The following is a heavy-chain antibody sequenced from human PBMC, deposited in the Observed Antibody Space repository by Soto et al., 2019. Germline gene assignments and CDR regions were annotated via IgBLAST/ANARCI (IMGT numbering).Heavy chain of an antibody. CDR2: IIPIFGTA. D-gene: IGHD6-13*01. Sequence: QVQLVQSGAEVKKPGSSVKVSCKASGGTFSSYAISWVRQAPGLGLEWMGGIIPIFGTANYAQKFQGRVTITADESTSTAYMELSSLRSEDTAVYYCARSQNIAAAGHASGWFDPWGQGTLVTVSS. J-gene: IGHJ5*02. V-gene: IGHV1-69*01. CDR3: ARSQNIAAAGHASGWFDP. CDR1: GGTFSSYA.